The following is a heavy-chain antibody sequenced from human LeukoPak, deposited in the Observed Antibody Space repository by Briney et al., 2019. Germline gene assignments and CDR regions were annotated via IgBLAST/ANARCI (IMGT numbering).Heavy chain of an antibody. J-gene: IGHJ4*02. CDR3: ASEVGATRALDY. Sequence: ASVKVSCKASGYTFTGYYMHWVRQAPGQGLEWMGWINPNSGGTNYAQKFQGRVTMTRDTSISTAYMELSGLRSDDTAVYYCASEVGATRALDYWGQGTLVTVSS. V-gene: IGHV1-2*02. CDR1: GYTFTGYY. D-gene: IGHD1-26*01. CDR2: INPNSGGT.